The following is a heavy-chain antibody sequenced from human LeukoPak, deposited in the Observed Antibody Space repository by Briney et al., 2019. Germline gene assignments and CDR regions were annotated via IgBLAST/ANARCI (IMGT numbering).Heavy chain of an antibody. V-gene: IGHV4-59*01. CDR2: IYYSGST. CDR1: GGSISSYY. CDR3: ASQKKKLNWFDP. J-gene: IGHJ5*02. Sequence: PSETLSLTCTVSGGSISSYYWNWIRQPPGKGLEWIGNIYYSGSTNYNPSLKSRVTISVDTSKNQFSLKLSSVTAADTAVYYCASQKKKLNWFDPWGQGTLVTVSS.